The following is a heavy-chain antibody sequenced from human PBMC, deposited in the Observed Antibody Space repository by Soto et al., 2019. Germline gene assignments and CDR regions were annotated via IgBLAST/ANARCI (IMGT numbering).Heavy chain of an antibody. CDR1: HYTFTSYA. V-gene: IGHV1-18*01. J-gene: IGHJ4*02. CDR3: ARGWFGDFVYYFDY. D-gene: IGHD3-10*01. Sequence: QVQLVQSGAEVKKPGASVKVSCKASHYTFTSYAISWVRQAPGQGLEWIGWISAYNGNTNYAQKLQGRDTMTTDTSTSTAYMELRSLRSDDTAMYYCARGWFGDFVYYFDYWGQGTLVTVSS. CDR2: ISAYNGNT.